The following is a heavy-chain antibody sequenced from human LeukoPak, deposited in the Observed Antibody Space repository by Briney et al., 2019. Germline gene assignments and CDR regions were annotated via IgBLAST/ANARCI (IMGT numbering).Heavy chain of an antibody. Sequence: ASVKVSCKAAGYTFTGYYMHWVREAPGQALEWIGWINLKSGGTNYAGKFQGRVTMTRDMSTSTVYMELSSLRSEDTAVYYCARGEWIAAAGTGAFDIWGQGTMVTVSS. CDR2: INLKSGGT. CDR3: ARGEWIAAAGTGAFDI. V-gene: IGHV1-2*02. J-gene: IGHJ3*02. D-gene: IGHD6-13*01. CDR1: GYTFTGYY.